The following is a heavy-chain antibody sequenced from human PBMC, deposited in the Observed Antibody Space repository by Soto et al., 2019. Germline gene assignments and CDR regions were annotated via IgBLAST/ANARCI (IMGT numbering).Heavy chain of an antibody. CDR1: GFTFSSYS. CDR2: ISSSSSYI. Sequence: PGGSLRLPCAASGFTFSSYSMNWVRQAPGKGLEWVSSISSSSSYIYYADSVKGRFTISRDNAKNSLYLQMNSLRAEDTAVSYCARDLACSSTSCYPSPFDYWGQGTLVTVSS. J-gene: IGHJ4*02. CDR3: ARDLACSSTSCYPSPFDY. D-gene: IGHD2-2*01. V-gene: IGHV3-21*01.